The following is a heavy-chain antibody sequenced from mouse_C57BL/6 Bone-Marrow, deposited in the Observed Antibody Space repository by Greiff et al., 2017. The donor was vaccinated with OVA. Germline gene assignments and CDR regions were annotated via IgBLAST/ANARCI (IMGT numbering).Heavy chain of an antibody. CDR3: AREGGTTVHFDY. CDR1: GYSFTGYF. CDR2: INPYNGDT. Sequence: VHVKQSGPELVKPGDSVKISCKASGYSFTGYFMNWVMQSNGKSLEWIGRINPYNGDTFYNQKFKGKATLTVDKSSSTAHMELRSLTSEDSAVYYCAREGGTTVHFDYWGQGTTLTVSS. D-gene: IGHD1-1*01. J-gene: IGHJ2*01. V-gene: IGHV1-20*01.